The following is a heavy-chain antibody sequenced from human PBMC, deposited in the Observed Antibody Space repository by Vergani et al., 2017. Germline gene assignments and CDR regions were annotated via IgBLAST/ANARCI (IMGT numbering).Heavy chain of an antibody. CDR2: IYYRGST. Sequence: QLQLQESGPGLVKPSATLSLTCSVSGASIRSSNYYWGWIRQPPGKGLEWIASIYYRGSTYYNPSLKSRVTISVDTSKNQFSLKLGAVTAADTAVYFCARHSTVEWLVKLEWIGPWGQGILVTVSS. CDR1: GASIRSSNYY. CDR3: ARHSTVEWLVKLEWIGP. V-gene: IGHV4-39*01. J-gene: IGHJ5*02. D-gene: IGHD6-19*01.